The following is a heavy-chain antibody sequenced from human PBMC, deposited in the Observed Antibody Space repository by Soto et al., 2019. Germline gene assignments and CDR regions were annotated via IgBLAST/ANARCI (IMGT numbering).Heavy chain of an antibody. CDR1: GGSFSGYY. Sequence: PSETLSLTCAVYGGSFSGYYWSWIRQPPGKGLEWIGEINHSGSTNYNPSLKSRVTVSVDTSKNQFSLKLSSVTAADTAVYYCARLVGDTPGSPGHFDYWGQGTLVTVSS. CDR2: INHSGST. D-gene: IGHD1-26*01. J-gene: IGHJ4*02. V-gene: IGHV4-34*01. CDR3: ARLVGDTPGSPGHFDY.